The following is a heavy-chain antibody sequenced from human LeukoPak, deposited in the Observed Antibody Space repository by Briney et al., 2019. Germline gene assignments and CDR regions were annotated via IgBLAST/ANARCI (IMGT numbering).Heavy chain of an antibody. CDR1: GYTFTHYV. CDR2: IIPIFGTA. Sequence: SVKVSCKTSGYTFTHYVISWVRQAPGQGLEWMGGIIPIFGTADYAQKFQGRVTITADESTSTAYMELSSLRSEDTAVYYCARDLYRDGYNKAWFDPWGQGTLVTVSS. V-gene: IGHV1-69*13. J-gene: IGHJ5*02. CDR3: ARDLYRDGYNKAWFDP. D-gene: IGHD5-24*01.